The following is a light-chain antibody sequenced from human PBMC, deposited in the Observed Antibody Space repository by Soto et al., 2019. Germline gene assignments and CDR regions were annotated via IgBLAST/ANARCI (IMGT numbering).Light chain of an antibody. CDR3: SSYRSSSISVE. Sequence: QSVLTQPASVSGSPGQSITMSCTGSSSDVGGYNYVSWYQQYPGKAPKLIIYDVSNRPSGTSNRFSGSKSGNTASLTISGLQAEDEAAYYCSSYRSSSISVEFGGGTKVTVL. J-gene: IGLJ2*01. CDR1: SSDVGGYNY. V-gene: IGLV2-14*01. CDR2: DVS.